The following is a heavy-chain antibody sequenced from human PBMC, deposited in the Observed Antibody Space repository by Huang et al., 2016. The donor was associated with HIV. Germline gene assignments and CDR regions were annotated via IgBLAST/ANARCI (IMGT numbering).Heavy chain of an antibody. Sequence: QVQLQESGPGLVKPSQTLSLICSVSGDSITNSMNYYWTVVRQPAGQGLEYVGLIYATGTTYYNPSLKTRGSISLDTSKNQFSLRLTSMTAADTAVYYCARATYRDFEYSFDFWGQGILVTVSS. CDR3: ARATYRDFEYSFDF. CDR2: IYATGTT. V-gene: IGHV4-61*09. CDR1: GDSITNSMNYY. J-gene: IGHJ4*02. D-gene: IGHD2-21*01.